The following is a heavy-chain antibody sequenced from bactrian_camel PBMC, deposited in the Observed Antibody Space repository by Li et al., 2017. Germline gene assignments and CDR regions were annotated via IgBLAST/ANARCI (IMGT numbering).Heavy chain of an antibody. D-gene: IGHD2*01. CDR2: ISNFGSP. J-gene: IGHJ4*01. CDR1: GFTFDEVD. V-gene: IGHV3S55*01. Sequence: VQLVESGGGSVQAGDTLTLSCTVSGFTFDEVDMGWYRQVPGNECELASTISNFGSPFCIESVKGRFTISRDNAKDTLTLQLNVLRPEDTAMYYCAARKVARGSHFSLGRAPALRRDEYNFWGQGTQVTVS. CDR3: AARKVARGSHFSLGRAPALRRDEYNF.